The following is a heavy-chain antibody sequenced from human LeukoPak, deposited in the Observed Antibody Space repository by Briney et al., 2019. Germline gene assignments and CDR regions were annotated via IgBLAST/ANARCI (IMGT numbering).Heavy chain of an antibody. CDR3: ARDVAVAGPGIFDY. Sequence: PGGSLRLSCAASGLTFSSYGMHWVRQAPGKGLEWVSYISSSGSTIYYADSVKGRFTISRDNAKNSLYLQMNSLRAEDTAVYYCARDVAVAGPGIFDYWGQGTLVTVSS. D-gene: IGHD6-19*01. V-gene: IGHV3-48*04. J-gene: IGHJ4*02. CDR1: GLTFSSYG. CDR2: ISSSGSTI.